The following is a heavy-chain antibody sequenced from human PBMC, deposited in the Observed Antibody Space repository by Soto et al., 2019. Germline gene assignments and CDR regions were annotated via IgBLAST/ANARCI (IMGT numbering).Heavy chain of an antibody. Sequence: EVQLVESGGDLVQPGGSLRLSCAASGFAVSSNYMTWVRQAPGKGLEWVSVIHSGGDTHYADSVRGRFTISRDNSKNTLYRQMNSLGAEDAAVYYCARSRTGTTYGGMDVWGQGPTVTVSS. CDR2: IHSGGDT. J-gene: IGHJ6*02. D-gene: IGHD1-7*01. CDR3: ARSRTGTTYGGMDV. V-gene: IGHV3-66*01. CDR1: GFAVSSNY.